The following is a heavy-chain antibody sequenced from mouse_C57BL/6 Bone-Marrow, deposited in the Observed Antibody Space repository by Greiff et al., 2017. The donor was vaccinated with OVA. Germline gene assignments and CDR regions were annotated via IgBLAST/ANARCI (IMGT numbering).Heavy chain of an antibody. CDR2: IWSDGST. J-gene: IGHJ4*01. CDR3: ARHGGYMRGNYAMDY. Sequence: VMLVESGPGLVAPSQSLSITCTVSGFSLTSYGVHWVRQPPGKGLEWLVVIWSDGSTTYNSALKSRLSISKDNSKSQVFLKMNSLQTDDTAMYYCARHGGYMRGNYAMDYWGQGTSVTVSS. V-gene: IGHV2-6-1*01. D-gene: IGHD2-2*01. CDR1: GFSLTSYG.